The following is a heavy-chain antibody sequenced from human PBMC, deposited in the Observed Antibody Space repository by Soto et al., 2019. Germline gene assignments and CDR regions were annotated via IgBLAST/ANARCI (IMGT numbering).Heavy chain of an antibody. V-gene: IGHV3-23*01. CDR1: GFTFSAYA. CDR3: AKFEGHPLEYWYLDF. CDR2: IHGGGGAT. D-gene: IGHD1-1*01. J-gene: IGHJ2*01. Sequence: EVQLLESGGGLGQPGGSLRLSCADSGFTFSAYAMGWVRQAPGKGLEWVSTIHGGGGATHYADSVKGRFTISRDDSKNTLYAQMNSLRAEDTAVYYCAKFEGHPLEYWYLDFWGRGTLVTVSS.